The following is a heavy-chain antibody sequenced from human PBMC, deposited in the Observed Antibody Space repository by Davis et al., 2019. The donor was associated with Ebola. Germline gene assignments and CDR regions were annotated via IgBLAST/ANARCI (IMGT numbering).Heavy chain of an antibody. Sequence: GESLKISCVASGFTFYDYAMTWVRQAPGKGLEWVSTLDGRGVYTYYAASVKGRFIISRDNSKNTLFLQMESLRAEDTAVYYCAKGRDYNTYGPFFDYWGQGTLVPVSS. CDR2: LDGRGVYT. V-gene: IGHV3-23*01. J-gene: IGHJ4*02. CDR3: AKGRDYNTYGPFFDY. D-gene: IGHD4-11*01. CDR1: GFTFYDYA.